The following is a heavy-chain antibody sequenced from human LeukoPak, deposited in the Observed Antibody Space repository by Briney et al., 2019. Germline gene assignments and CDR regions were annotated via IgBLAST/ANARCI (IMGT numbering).Heavy chain of an antibody. D-gene: IGHD6-19*01. CDR2: ISSNGGST. J-gene: IGHJ4*02. Sequence: GRSLRLSCAVSGFTFSSYAMHWVRQAPGKGLEYVSAISSNGGSTYYANSVKGRFTISRDNSKNTLYLQMGSLRAEDMAVYYCAREGYSSGWFYFDYWGQGTLVTVSS. CDR3: AREGYSSGWFYFDY. CDR1: GFTFSSYA. V-gene: IGHV3-64*01.